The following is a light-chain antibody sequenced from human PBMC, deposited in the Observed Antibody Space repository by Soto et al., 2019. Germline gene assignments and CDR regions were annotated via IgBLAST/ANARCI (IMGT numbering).Light chain of an antibody. Sequence: VSPGETATLSCRASQSISGNLAWYQQKLGQAPRLLIYRASTRATGIPARFSGSGSGTEFTLTISSLQSEDFALYYCHQYENWPQTFGQGTKVDIK. J-gene: IGKJ1*01. CDR3: HQYENWPQT. CDR1: QSISGN. V-gene: IGKV3-15*01. CDR2: RAS.